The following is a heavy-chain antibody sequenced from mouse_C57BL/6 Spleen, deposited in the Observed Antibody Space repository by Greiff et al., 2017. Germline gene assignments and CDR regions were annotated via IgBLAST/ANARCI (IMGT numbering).Heavy chain of an antibody. J-gene: IGHJ3*01. CDR2: INPNNGGT. Sequence: VQLQQSGPELVKPGASVKMSCKASGYTFTDYNMHWVKQSPGQSLEWIGYINPNNGGTSYNQKFKGKATLTVNKSSSTAYMELRSLTSEDSAVYYCARSLYDGYGAYWGQGTLVTVSA. V-gene: IGHV1-22*01. CDR3: ARSLYDGYGAY. CDR1: GYTFTDYN. D-gene: IGHD2-3*01.